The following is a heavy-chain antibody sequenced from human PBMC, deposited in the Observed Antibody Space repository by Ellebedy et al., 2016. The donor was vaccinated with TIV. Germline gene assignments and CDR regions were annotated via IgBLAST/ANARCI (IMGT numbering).Heavy chain of an antibody. V-gene: IGHV3-64*01. CDR3: ARSPFLYSSSAFDY. CDR2: ISSNGGST. J-gene: IGHJ4*02. Sequence: PVGSLRLSCAASGFTFSSYAMHWVRQAPGKGLEYVSAISSNGGSTYYANSVKGRFTISRDNSKNTLYLQMGSLRAEDMAVYYCARSPFLYSSSAFDYWGQGTLVTVSS. CDR1: GFTFSSYA. D-gene: IGHD6-6*01.